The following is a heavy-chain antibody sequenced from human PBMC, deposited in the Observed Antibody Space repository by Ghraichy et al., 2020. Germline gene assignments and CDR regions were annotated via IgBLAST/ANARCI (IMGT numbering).Heavy chain of an antibody. D-gene: IGHD6-19*01. J-gene: IGHJ4*02. CDR3: ARLDSSGWFPRYYFDN. CDR2: MNPSSGNT. V-gene: IGHV1-8*01. CDR1: GYIFTGYD. Sequence: ASVKVSCKASGYIFTGYDINWVRQATGQGLEWVGWMNPSSGNTGYAQKFQGRVTMTRNTSISTAYMELTSLRSEDTAVYYFARLDSSGWFPRYYFDNWGQGTLVTVSS.